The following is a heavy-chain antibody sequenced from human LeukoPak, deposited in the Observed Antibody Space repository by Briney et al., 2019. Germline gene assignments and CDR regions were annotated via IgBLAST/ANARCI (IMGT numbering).Heavy chain of an antibody. Sequence: GGSLRLSCAASGFTFSGYWMSWVRQAPGKALEWVSAISGSGANTYYADSVKGRFTISRDNSKNTLYLQMNNLRAEDTAVYYCAKGRSGFYYYFDYWGQGTLVTVSS. CDR3: AKGRSGFYYYFDY. V-gene: IGHV3-23*01. CDR1: GFTFSGYW. J-gene: IGHJ4*02. CDR2: ISGSGANT. D-gene: IGHD3-22*01.